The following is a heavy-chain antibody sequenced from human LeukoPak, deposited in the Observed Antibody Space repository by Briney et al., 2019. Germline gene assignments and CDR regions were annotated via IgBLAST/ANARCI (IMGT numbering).Heavy chain of an antibody. CDR3: ARENFEGSGHRLFQF. V-gene: IGHV4-59*01. D-gene: IGHD2-15*01. Sequence: SETLSLTCTVSGRSMNNYYWSWIRQPPGRGLEWIGYFYNSGSTNYNPSLESRVTIALSTSKTEFSLKLTSVTAADTAVYYCARENFEGSGHRLFQFWGRGTLVTVSS. J-gene: IGHJ1*01. CDR1: GRSMNNYY. CDR2: FYNSGST.